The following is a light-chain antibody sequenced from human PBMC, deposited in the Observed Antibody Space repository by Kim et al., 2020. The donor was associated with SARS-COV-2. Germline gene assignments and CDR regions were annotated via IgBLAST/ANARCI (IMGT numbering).Light chain of an antibody. CDR3: NSRDSSGNHLV. J-gene: IGLJ2*01. Sequence: ALGQTVRITCPGDSLRSYYASWYQQKPGRAPVLVIYGKNNRPSGIPDRFSGSSSGNTASLTITGAQAEDEADYYCNSRDSSGNHLVFGGGTKVTVL. CDR2: GKN. V-gene: IGLV3-19*01. CDR1: SLRSYY.